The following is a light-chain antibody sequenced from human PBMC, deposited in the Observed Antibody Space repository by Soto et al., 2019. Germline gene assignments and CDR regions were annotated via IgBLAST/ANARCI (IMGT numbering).Light chain of an antibody. CDR1: SSDVGGYNY. CDR3: SSYTSSSTLVV. J-gene: IGLJ2*01. Sequence: QSALTQPASVSGSPGQSITISCTGTSSDVGGYNYVSWYQHHPGKAPKLMINDVSDRPSRVSNRFSGSKSGNTASLTISGLQAEDEADYYCSSYTSSSTLVVFGGGTKLTVL. V-gene: IGLV2-14*03. CDR2: DVS.